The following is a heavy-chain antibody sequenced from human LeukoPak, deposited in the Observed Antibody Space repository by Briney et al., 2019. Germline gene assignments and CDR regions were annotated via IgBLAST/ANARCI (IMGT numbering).Heavy chain of an antibody. J-gene: IGHJ6*02. CDR1: GFTFSSYS. Sequence: PGGSLRLSCAASGFTFSSYSINWVRRAPGKGLEWVSSISGSSSYIYYADSVKGRFTISRDNAKKSLYLLMNSLRAEDTAVYYCARDYYDDSGSSYGMDVWGQGTTVAVSS. CDR2: ISGSSSYI. V-gene: IGHV3-21*04. CDR3: ARDYYDDSGSSYGMDV. D-gene: IGHD3-10*01.